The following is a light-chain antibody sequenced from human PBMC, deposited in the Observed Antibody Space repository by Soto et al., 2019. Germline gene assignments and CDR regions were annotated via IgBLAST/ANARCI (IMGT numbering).Light chain of an antibody. Sequence: DIQITQSPSSVSASVGDSVTITCRASQGIRSWLAWYQQKPGNTPKLLIYAASSLQSGVPSRFTGSGSGTDFTLTISSLQPEDSATYYCQQANSFPRTFGQGTRLEIK. CDR2: AAS. J-gene: IGKJ5*01. CDR1: QGIRSW. V-gene: IGKV1-12*01. CDR3: QQANSFPRT.